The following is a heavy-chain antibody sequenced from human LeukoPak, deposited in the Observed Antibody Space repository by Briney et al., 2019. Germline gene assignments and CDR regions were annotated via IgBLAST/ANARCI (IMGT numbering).Heavy chain of an antibody. D-gene: IGHD3-3*01. CDR3: AIEYYDLWRGYYNYYYHGMDV. CDR1: GFTFSSYS. CDR2: LSSSSSYI. Sequence: GGAVRLSCAASGFTFSSYSMNWVRHAPGKGLEGVSSLSSSSSYIYYADTVKGRSTISRDNAKTSLYLKMHSLRAEDTAVYYCAIEYYDLWRGYYNYYYHGMDVWGQGTTVTVSS. J-gene: IGHJ6*02. V-gene: IGHV3-21*01.